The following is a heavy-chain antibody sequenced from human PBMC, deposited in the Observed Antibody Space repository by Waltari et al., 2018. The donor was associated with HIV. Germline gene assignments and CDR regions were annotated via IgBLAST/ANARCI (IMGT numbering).Heavy chain of an antibody. CDR3: ARHLDAQRGTGWYDY. Sequence: QLQLQESGPRLVKPSETLSLTCTVSGGAITSSSAFWGWIRQPPGKGLEWIGSIYYSGTTSYNPSLKSRAVMSVDRSENKIFLRLTSVTAADSGVYFCARHLDAQRGTGWYDYWGPGILVTVSS. V-gene: IGHV4-39*01. J-gene: IGHJ4*02. D-gene: IGHD6-19*01. CDR2: IYYSGTT. CDR1: GGAITSSSAF.